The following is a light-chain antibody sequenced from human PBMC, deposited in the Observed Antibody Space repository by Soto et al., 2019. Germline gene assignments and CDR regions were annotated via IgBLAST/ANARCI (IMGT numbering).Light chain of an antibody. Sequence: DIQMTQSPSSLSASVGDRVTITCRASQSIAGYLSWYQQRPGKAPKFLIYSASSLQRGVPSRFSGSGSGTDFSLTINGLQPEDFATYFCQQSFSVPITVGQGIRLDIK. J-gene: IGKJ5*01. CDR2: SAS. CDR1: QSIAGY. CDR3: QQSFSVPIT. V-gene: IGKV1-39*01.